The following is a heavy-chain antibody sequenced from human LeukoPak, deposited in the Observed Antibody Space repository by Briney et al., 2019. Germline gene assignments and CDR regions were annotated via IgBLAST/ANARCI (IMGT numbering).Heavy chain of an antibody. CDR3: ARDADSSSSVTLIDY. J-gene: IGHJ4*02. D-gene: IGHD6-6*01. V-gene: IGHV3-11*04. Sequence: GGSLRLSWAASGFTFSDYYMSWIRQAPGKGLEWVSYISSSGSTIYYADSVKGRFTISRDNAKNSLYLQMNSLRAEDTAVYYCARDADSSSSVTLIDYWGQGTLVTVSS. CDR1: GFTFSDYY. CDR2: ISSSGSTI.